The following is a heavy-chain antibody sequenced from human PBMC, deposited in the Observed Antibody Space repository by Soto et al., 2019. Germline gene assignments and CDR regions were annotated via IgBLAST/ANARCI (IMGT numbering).Heavy chain of an antibody. CDR3: ARESPPPDH. Sequence: QVQLVQSGAEVKKPGASVKVSCKASGYTFASYAISWMRQAPGQGLEWMGWISAYNGNTTYAQKLQGRVTMTTDTSTSTAYMELRRPRSDGTSVDSPARESPPPDHGGQGTLVPGSS. CDR1: GYTFASYA. CDR2: ISAYNGNT. V-gene: IGHV1-18*01. J-gene: IGHJ1*01.